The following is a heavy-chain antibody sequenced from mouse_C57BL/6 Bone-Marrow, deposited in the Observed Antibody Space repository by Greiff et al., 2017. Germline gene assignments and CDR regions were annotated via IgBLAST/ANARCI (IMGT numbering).Heavy chain of an antibody. CDR1: GYTFTSYG. J-gene: IGHJ2*01. Sequence: VQLQQSGAELARPGASVKLSCKASGYTFTSYGISWVKQRTRQGLECIGEIYPRSGNTYYNEKFKGKATLTADKSSSTAYMELRSLTSEDSAVYFCARDYDYECFDYWGQGTTLTVSS. CDR2: IYPRSGNT. V-gene: IGHV1-81*01. CDR3: ARDYDYECFDY. D-gene: IGHD2-4*01.